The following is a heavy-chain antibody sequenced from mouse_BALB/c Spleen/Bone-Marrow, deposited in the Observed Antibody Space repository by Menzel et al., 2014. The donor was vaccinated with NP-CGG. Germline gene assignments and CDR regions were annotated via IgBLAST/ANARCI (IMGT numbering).Heavy chain of an antibody. Sequence: VQLVESGPGLVAPSQSLSITCTVSGFSLTGYGINWVRQPPGKGLEWLGMIWGDGTTDYNSALKSRLSISKDNSKSQVFLKMNSLQTDDTARYYCARAPGYDLYYAMDYWGQGTSVTVSS. CDR3: ARAPGYDLYYAMDY. CDR1: GFSLTGYG. D-gene: IGHD1-2*01. V-gene: IGHV2-6-7*01. J-gene: IGHJ4*01. CDR2: IWGDGTT.